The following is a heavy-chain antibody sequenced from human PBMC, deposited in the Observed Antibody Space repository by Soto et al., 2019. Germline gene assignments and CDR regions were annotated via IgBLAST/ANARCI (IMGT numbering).Heavy chain of an antibody. CDR3: APHVSCSGGSCQYDAFAI. CDR2: VTADGGT. Sequence: EVQVLEFGGGLVQPGGSLRLSCEGSGFTVSSHAMTWIRQAPGKGPEWVSTVTADGGTYYADSVKGRFAMSRDTSENTLYLQMNSLGAEDTAAYYCAPHVSCSGGSCQYDAFAIRGQGTMVNVSS. D-gene: IGHD2-15*01. J-gene: IGHJ3*02. CDR1: GFTVSSHA. V-gene: IGHV3-23*01.